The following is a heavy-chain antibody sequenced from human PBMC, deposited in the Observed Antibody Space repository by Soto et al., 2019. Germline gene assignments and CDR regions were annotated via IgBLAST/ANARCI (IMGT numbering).Heavy chain of an antibody. V-gene: IGHV1-69*02. D-gene: IGHD6-13*01. CDR2: IIPILGIA. Sequence: SVKVSCKASGGTFSSYTISWVRQAPGQRLEWMGRIIPILGIANYAQKFQGRVTITADKSTSTAYMELSSLRSEDTAVYYCARIGAFEAGGTYYYYGMDVWGQGTTVTVSS. J-gene: IGHJ6*02. CDR3: ARIGAFEAGGTYYYYGMDV. CDR1: GGTFSSYT.